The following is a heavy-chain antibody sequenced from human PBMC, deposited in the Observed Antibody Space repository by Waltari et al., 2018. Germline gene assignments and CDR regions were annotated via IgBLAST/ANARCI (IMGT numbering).Heavy chain of an antibody. CDR2: IIPILGIA. CDR1: GGTFSSYA. D-gene: IGHD7-27*01. J-gene: IGHJ6*03. Sequence: QVQLVQSGAEVKKPGSSVKVSCKASGGTFSSYAISWVRQAPGPGLEWMGGIIPILGIANYAQKFQGRVTITADESTSTAYMELSSLRSEDTAVYYCAGPTGVPTLNYYYYYMDVWGKGTTVTVSS. V-gene: IGHV1-69*04. CDR3: AGPTGVPTLNYYYYYMDV.